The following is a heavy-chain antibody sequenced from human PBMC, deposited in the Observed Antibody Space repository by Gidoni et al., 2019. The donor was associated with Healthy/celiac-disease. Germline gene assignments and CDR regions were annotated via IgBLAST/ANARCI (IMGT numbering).Heavy chain of an antibody. Sequence: EVQLVESGGGLVQPGRSLRLSCAASGFTFDDYAMHWVRQAPGKGLEWVSGISWNSGSIGYADSVKGRFTISRDNAKNSLYLQMNSLRAEDTALYYCAKDYYGSGRRNTFDYWGQGTLVTVSS. CDR1: GFTFDDYA. D-gene: IGHD3-10*01. V-gene: IGHV3-9*01. J-gene: IGHJ4*02. CDR3: AKDYYGSGRRNTFDY. CDR2: ISWNSGSI.